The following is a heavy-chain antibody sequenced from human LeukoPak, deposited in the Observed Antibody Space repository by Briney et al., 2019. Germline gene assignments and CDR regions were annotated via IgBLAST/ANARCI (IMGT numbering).Heavy chain of an antibody. V-gene: IGHV4-4*02. Sequence: SETLSLTCAVSGGSISSSNWWSWVRQPPGKGLEWIGEIYHSGSTNYNPSLKSRVTISVDKSKNQFSLKLSSVTAADTAVYYCARATYSAWSAEYFQHWGQGTLVTVSS. D-gene: IGHD5-12*01. CDR3: ARATYSAWSAEYFQH. J-gene: IGHJ1*01. CDR2: IYHSGST. CDR1: GGSISSSNW.